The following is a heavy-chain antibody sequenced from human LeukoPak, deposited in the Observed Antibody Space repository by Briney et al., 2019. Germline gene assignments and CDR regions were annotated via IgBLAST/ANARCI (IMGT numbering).Heavy chain of an antibody. CDR1: GGYFSGYY. Sequence: SETLSLTCAIYGGYFSGYYWSWIRQPPGKGLEWIGEINHSGSTNYNPSLKSRVTISVDTSKNQFSLKLSSVTAADTAVYYCARNSPRWLRYSSSWYRNDAFDIWGQGTMVTVSS. CDR2: INHSGST. CDR3: ARNSPRWLRYSSSWYRNDAFDI. D-gene: IGHD6-13*01. V-gene: IGHV4-34*01. J-gene: IGHJ3*02.